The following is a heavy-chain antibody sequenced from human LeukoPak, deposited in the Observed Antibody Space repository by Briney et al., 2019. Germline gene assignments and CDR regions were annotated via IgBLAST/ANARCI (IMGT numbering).Heavy chain of an antibody. V-gene: IGHV3-30*04. J-gene: IGHJ1*01. Sequence: PGRSLRLSCAASGLIFSRYAIHWVRQAPGAGLEWVAVISFDGSDKYYADSVKGRFTISRDNSQNTLYLQMNSLRPEDTAVYYCASPRAGTSIQYFQYWGQGTLVTVSS. D-gene: IGHD4-17*01. CDR2: ISFDGSDK. CDR1: GLIFSRYA. CDR3: ASPRAGTSIQYFQY.